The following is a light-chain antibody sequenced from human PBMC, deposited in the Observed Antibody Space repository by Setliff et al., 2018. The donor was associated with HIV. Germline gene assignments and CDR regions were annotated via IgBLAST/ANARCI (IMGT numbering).Light chain of an antibody. CDR1: SSDIGDYES. Sequence: SALAQPASVSGSPGRSITIPCTGSSSDIGDYESVSWYQQHPGEVPKLMIYDVTKRPSGVSNRFSASKSGNTASLTISGLQAEDEAHYYCCSYAGGDTGIFGGGTKVTVL. CDR3: CSYAGGDTGI. CDR2: DVT. J-gene: IGLJ2*01. V-gene: IGLV2-23*02.